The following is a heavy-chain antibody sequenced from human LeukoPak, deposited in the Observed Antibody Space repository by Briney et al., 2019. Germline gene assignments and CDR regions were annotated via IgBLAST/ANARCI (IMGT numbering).Heavy chain of an antibody. J-gene: IGHJ3*02. CDR3: ASGYYDSSDYYPDAFDI. CDR2: INPNSGGT. D-gene: IGHD3-22*01. CDR1: GYTFTACY. V-gene: IGHV1-2*02. Sequence: GASVKVSCKASGYTFTACYMHWVRQAPGQGLEWMGRINPNSGGTNFAQKFQGRVTMTRDTSISTAYMELSRLRSDDTAVYYCASGYYDSSDYYPDAFDIWGQGTVVTVSS.